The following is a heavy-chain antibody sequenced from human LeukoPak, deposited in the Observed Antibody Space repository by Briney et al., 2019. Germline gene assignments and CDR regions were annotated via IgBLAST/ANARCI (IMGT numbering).Heavy chain of an antibody. D-gene: IGHD3-10*01. CDR2: INHSGST. CDR1: GGSFSGYY. V-gene: IGHV4-34*01. J-gene: IGHJ4*02. CDR3: ASSRFGDQLL. Sequence: SETLSLTCAVYGGSFSGYYWSWIRQPPGKGLEWIGEINHSGSTNYNPSLKSRVTISVDTSKNQFSLKLSSVTAADTAVYYCASSRFGDQLLWGEGTPVTVSS.